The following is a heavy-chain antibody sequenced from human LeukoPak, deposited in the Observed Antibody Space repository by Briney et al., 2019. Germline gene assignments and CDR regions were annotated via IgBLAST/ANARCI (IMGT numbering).Heavy chain of an antibody. Sequence: PGGSLRLSCAASGFTFSSYGMHWVRQAPGKGLEWVAVISYDGSNKYYADSVKGRFTISRDKSKNTLYLQMNSLRAEDTAVYYCAKNSYGLYYFDYWGQGTLVTVSS. CDR2: ISYDGSNK. CDR3: AKNSYGLYYFDY. D-gene: IGHD5-18*01. J-gene: IGHJ4*02. CDR1: GFTFSSYG. V-gene: IGHV3-30*18.